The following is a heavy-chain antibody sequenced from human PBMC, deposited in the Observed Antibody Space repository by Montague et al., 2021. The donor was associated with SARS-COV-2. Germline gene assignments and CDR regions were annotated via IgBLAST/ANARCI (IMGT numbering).Heavy chain of an antibody. CDR3: ACGEITTRGLSYYDGMDV. D-gene: IGHD4-11*01. J-gene: IGHJ6*02. Sequence: SETLSLTCTVSGGSFSGYYWTWIRQSPRQGLEWIGEINHSGSTNYNQSPKSRVTISVDTSKNQYSLKLSSVTAADTAVYYCACGEITTRGLSYYDGMDVWGQGTTVTVSS. CDR2: INHSGST. CDR1: GGSFSGYY. V-gene: IGHV4-34*01.